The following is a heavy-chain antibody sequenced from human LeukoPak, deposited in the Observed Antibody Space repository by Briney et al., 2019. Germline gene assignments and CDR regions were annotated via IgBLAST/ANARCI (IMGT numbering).Heavy chain of an antibody. CDR1: GYTFTSYD. CDR3: AKGYCSSTSCYRFDY. D-gene: IGHD2-2*01. V-gene: IGHV1-18*01. CDR2: INPNSGGT. Sequence: ASVKVSCKASGYTFTSYDINWVRQATGQGLEWMGWINPNSGGTNYAQKLQGRVTMTTDTSTSTAYMELRSLRSDDTAVYYCAKGYCSSTSCYRFDYWGQGTLVTVSS. J-gene: IGHJ4*02.